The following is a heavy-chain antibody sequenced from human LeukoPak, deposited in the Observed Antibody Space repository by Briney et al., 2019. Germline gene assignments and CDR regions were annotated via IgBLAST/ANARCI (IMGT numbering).Heavy chain of an antibody. CDR2: IGTNEQRT. D-gene: IGHD6-19*01. V-gene: IGHV3-23*01. CDR1: GFTFSRYS. J-gene: IGHJ1*01. CDR3: AKDLDSTDLYDNAD. Sequence: PGGSLRLSCVASGFTFSRYSMNWVRQTPRQGLEWVSLIGTNEQRTHYADSVKGRFTISRDNSKNTLFLQMNSLRAEDTAVYYCAKDLDSTDLYDNADWGQGTLVTVSS.